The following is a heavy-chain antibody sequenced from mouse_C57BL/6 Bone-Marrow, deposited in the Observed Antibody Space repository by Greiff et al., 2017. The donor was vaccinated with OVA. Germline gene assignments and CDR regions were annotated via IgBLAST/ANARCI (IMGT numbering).Heavy chain of an antibody. J-gene: IGHJ4*01. CDR2: ISNGGGST. D-gene: IGHD2-4*01. CDR1: GFTFSDYY. Sequence: EVMLVESGGGLVQPGGSLKLSCAASGFTFSDYYMYWVRQTPEKRLEWVAYISNGGGSTYSPDTVTGRFTISEDNAKNTLYMQMSRLKSEDTAMYYCARRYDYDWAMDYWGQGTSVTVSS. V-gene: IGHV5-12*01. CDR3: ARRYDYDWAMDY.